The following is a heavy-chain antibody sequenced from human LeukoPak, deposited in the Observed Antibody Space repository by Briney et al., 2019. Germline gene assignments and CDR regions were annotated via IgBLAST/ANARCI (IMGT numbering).Heavy chain of an antibody. V-gene: IGHV3-7*01. J-gene: IGHJ4*02. CDR1: GFTFSDTW. CDR2: INKDGGQK. CDR3: ARGSSYYGSG. D-gene: IGHD3-10*01. Sequence: PGGSLRLSCAASGFTFSDTWLSWVRQAPGKGLEWVANINKDGGQKYYVDSVKGRFTISRDNAKNSLYLQMNSLRAEDTAVYYCARGSSYYGSGWGQGTLVTVSS.